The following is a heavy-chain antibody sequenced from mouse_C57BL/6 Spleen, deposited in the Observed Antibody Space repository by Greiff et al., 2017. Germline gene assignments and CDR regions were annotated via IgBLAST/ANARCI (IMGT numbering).Heavy chain of an antibody. D-gene: IGHD2-1*01. J-gene: IGHJ4*01. Sequence: QVQLKESGAELVKPGASVKISCKASGYAFSSYWMNWVKQRPGKGLEWIGQIYPGDGDTNYNGQFKGKDTLTADKSSSTAYMQLSILITYDSSVYFCAPLYGKDAIDYWSQGTSVTVSS. CDR1: GYAFSSYW. CDR2: IYPGDGDT. CDR3: APLYGKDAIDY. V-gene: IGHV1-80*01.